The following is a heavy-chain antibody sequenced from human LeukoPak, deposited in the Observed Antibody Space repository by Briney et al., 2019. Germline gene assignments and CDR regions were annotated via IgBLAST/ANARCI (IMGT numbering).Heavy chain of an antibody. D-gene: IGHD2-15*01. V-gene: IGHV4-34*01. J-gene: IGHJ6*03. Sequence: PSETLSLTCSVNGGSFSGYYWSWIRQPPGKGLDWSGEINHSGNTNYNPSLKSRVTISGDTSKNQFSLKLSSVTAADTAVYYCETSSSATIDYFYDYIDVWGKGTTVTVSS. CDR1: GGSFSGYY. CDR2: INHSGNT. CDR3: ETSSSATIDYFYDYIDV.